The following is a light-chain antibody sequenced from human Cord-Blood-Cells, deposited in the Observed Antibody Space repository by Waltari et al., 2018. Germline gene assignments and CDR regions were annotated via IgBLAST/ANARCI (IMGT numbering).Light chain of an antibody. CDR2: DVS. J-gene: IGLJ1*01. V-gene: IGLV2-14*01. Sequence: QSALTQPASVSGSPGQSLTISCTGTSRDGGGYNYVSWYQQHPGKAPKLMIYDVSNRPSGVSTRFSGSKSGNTASLTISGLQAEDEADYYCSSYTSSSTLYVFGTGTKVTVL. CDR3: SSYTSSSTLYV. CDR1: SRDGGGYNY.